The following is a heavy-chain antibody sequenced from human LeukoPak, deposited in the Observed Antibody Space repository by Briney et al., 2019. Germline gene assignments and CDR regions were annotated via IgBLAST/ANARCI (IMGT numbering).Heavy chain of an antibody. Sequence: PSETLSLTCTVSGGSISSYYWSWIRQPAGKGLEWIGEINHSGSTNYNPSLKSRVTISVDTSKNQFSLKLSSVTAGDTAVYYCARGRVPAAMYYYYYGMDVWGQGTTVTVSS. V-gene: IGHV4-34*01. J-gene: IGHJ6*02. CDR1: GGSISSYY. D-gene: IGHD2-2*01. CDR3: ARGRVPAAMYYYYYGMDV. CDR2: INHSGST.